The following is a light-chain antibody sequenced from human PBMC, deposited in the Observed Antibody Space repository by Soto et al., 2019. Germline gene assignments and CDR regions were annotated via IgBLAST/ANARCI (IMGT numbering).Light chain of an antibody. CDR2: CAS. V-gene: IGKV3-20*01. CDR3: QQYGRAPIT. J-gene: IGKJ5*01. Sequence: IVLTQSPGTLSLSPGERATLSCRASQRVSSTFLAWYQHKPAQAPRLLIYCASSRATGIPDWFSGSRSGTYFTLTISRLEPEDSKVYYCQQYGRAPITFGQGTRLEIK. CDR1: QRVSSTF.